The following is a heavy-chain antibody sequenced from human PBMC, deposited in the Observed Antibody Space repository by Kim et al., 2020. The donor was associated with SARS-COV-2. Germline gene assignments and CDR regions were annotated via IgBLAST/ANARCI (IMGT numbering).Heavy chain of an antibody. CDR2: IYYSGST. D-gene: IGHD2-2*01. CDR3: ARADSTLLYGMDV. V-gene: IGHV4-31*03. CDR1: GGSISSGGYY. J-gene: IGHJ6*02. Sequence: SETLSLTCTVSGGSISSGGYYWSWIRQHPGKGLEWIGYIYYSGSTYYNPSLKSRVTISVDTSKNQFSLKLSSVTAADTAVYYCARADSTLLYGMDVWGQGTTVTVSS.